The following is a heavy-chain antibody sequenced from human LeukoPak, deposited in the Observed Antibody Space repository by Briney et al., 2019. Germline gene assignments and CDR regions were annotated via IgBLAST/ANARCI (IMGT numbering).Heavy chain of an antibody. CDR2: FYSSENY. Sequence: PSETLSLTCTVSGGSISSYYWSWIRQPAGKALEWIGRFYSSENYNYIPSLKSRVTMSLDTSKNQFSMELMSVTAADTAVYYCARWNYFDNSGYYSDWYFDLWGRGTLVTVSS. D-gene: IGHD3-22*01. V-gene: IGHV4-4*07. J-gene: IGHJ2*01. CDR1: GGSISSYY. CDR3: ARWNYFDNSGYYSDWYFDL.